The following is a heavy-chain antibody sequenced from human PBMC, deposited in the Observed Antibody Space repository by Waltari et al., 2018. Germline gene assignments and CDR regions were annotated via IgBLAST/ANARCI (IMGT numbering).Heavy chain of an antibody. D-gene: IGHD3-10*01. CDR3: ARGGAFGGEDAFDI. CDR2: VYTTGST. V-gene: IGHV4-4*07. CDR1: GGSIGRYY. Sequence: QVQLQESGPGLVKPSETLSLTCSVSGGSIGRYYWNWIRQPAGRGLEWIGHVYTTGSTNKTPALKRRVTISVDTSKNRLALKRTSVTAAYTAVYYCARGGAFGGEDAFDIWGQGTKVTVSS. J-gene: IGHJ3*02.